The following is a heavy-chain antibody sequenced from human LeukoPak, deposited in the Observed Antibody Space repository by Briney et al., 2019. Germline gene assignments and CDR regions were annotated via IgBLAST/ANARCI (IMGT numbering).Heavy chain of an antibody. CDR1: GFTFDDYG. Sequence: GGSLRLSCAASGFTFDDYGMGWVRQAPGKGLEWVSGINWNGGGTGYADSVKGRFTISRDNAKNSLYLQMNSLRAEDTALYYCARDPWSYSSGIMDVWGKGTTVTISS. J-gene: IGHJ6*03. CDR2: INWNGGGT. CDR3: ARDPWSYSSGIMDV. D-gene: IGHD6-19*01. V-gene: IGHV3-20*04.